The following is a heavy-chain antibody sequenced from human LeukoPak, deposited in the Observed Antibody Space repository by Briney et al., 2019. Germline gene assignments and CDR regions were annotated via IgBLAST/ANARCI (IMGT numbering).Heavy chain of an antibody. J-gene: IGHJ4*02. D-gene: IGHD3-3*01. V-gene: IGHV4-59*01. CDR3: ARLFGDFWSGYYFDY. CDR1: GGSISSYY. Sequence: PSETLSLTCIVSGGSISSYYWSWIRQPPGKGLEWIGYIYYSGSTNYNPSLKSRVTISVDTSKNQFSLKLSSVTAADTAVYYCARLFGDFWSGYYFDYWGQGTLVTVSS. CDR2: IYYSGST.